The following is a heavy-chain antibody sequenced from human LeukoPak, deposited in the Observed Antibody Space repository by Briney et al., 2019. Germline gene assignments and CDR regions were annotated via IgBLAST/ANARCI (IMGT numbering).Heavy chain of an antibody. CDR1: GGSFSGYY. Sequence: SETLSLTCAVYGGSFSGYYWSWIRQPPGKGLEWIGEINHSGSTNYNPSLKSRVTISVDTSKNQFSLKLSFVTAADTAVYYCARKAGYSYGYGYYYYYMDVWGKGTTVTVSS. CDR3: ARKAGYSYGYGYYYYYMDV. V-gene: IGHV4-34*01. J-gene: IGHJ6*03. CDR2: INHSGST. D-gene: IGHD5-18*01.